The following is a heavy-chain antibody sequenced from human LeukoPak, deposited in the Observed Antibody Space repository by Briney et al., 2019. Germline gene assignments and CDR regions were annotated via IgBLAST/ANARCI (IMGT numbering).Heavy chain of an antibody. CDR2: INTDGTTT. CDR3: AKDDGYSGSYY. J-gene: IGHJ4*02. V-gene: IGHV3-74*01. D-gene: IGHD1-26*01. CDR1: GFIFSSHW. Sequence: GGSLRLSCAASGFIFSSHWMHWVRQAPGKGLVWVSRINTDGTTTNYADSVKGRFTISRDNSKNTLYLQMNSLRAEDTAVYYCAKDDGYSGSYYWGQGTLVTVSS.